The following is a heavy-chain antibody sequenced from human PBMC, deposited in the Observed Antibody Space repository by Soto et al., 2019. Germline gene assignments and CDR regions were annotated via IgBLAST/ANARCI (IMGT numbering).Heavy chain of an antibody. J-gene: IGHJ4*02. CDR1: GFTVSSTY. V-gene: IGHV3-53*01. D-gene: IGHD3-10*01. Sequence: EVQLLESGGGLVQPGGSLRLSCAASGFTVSSTYMSWVRQAPGKGLEWVSIIFSSGESFYADSVKGRFTISRDSSDNTVYLQMNSLKAEDTAVYYCARGGIGMVRTFDHWGQGTLVTVSS. CDR3: ARGGIGMVRTFDH. CDR2: IFSSGES.